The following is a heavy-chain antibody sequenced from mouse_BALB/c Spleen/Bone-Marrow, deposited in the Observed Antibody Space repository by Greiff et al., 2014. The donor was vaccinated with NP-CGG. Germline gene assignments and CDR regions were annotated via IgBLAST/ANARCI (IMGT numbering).Heavy chain of an antibody. V-gene: IGHV5-12-1*01. CDR3: VRHSEGYDGFAN. CDR1: GFAFSTYD. J-gene: IGHJ3*01. CDR2: ISSGGGDT. Sequence: EVNLVESGGGLVKPGGSLKLSCAASGFAFSTYDMSWVRQTPEKRLEWVAYISSGGGDTYYPDTVKGRFTISRDNAKNTLSLQMSSLKSEDTAIFFCVRHSEGYDGFANWGQGTLVTVSA. D-gene: IGHD2-2*01.